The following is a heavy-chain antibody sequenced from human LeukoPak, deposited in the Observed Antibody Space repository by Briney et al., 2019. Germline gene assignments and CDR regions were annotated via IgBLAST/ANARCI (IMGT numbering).Heavy chain of an antibody. Sequence: SETLSLTCTASGGSISSSSYYWGWIRQPPGKGLEWIGSIYYSGSTYYNPSLKSRVTISVDTSKNQFSLKLSSVTAADTAVYYCGRTVYSYYYYYMDVWGKGTTVTVS. CDR1: GGSISSSSYY. CDR3: GRTVYSYYYYYMDV. J-gene: IGHJ6*03. D-gene: IGHD1-14*01. V-gene: IGHV4-39*01. CDR2: IYYSGST.